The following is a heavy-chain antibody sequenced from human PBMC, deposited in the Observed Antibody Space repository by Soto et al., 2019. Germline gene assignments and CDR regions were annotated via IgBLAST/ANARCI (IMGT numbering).Heavy chain of an antibody. D-gene: IGHD2-2*02. J-gene: IGHJ4*02. CDR1: GYTFTSYA. CDR2: INAGNGNT. V-gene: IGHV1-3*01. CDR3: ASSFTVPAAIVY. Sequence: ASVKVSCKASGYTFTSYAMHWVRQAPGQRLEWMGWINAGNGNTKYSQKFQGRVTITRDTSASTAYMELSSLRSGDTAVYYCASSFTVPAAIVYWGQGTLVTVYS.